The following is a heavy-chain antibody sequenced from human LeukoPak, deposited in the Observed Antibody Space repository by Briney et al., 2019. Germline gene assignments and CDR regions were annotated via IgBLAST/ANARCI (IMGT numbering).Heavy chain of an antibody. CDR3: VRIPNNAGFPNWFDP. Sequence: GGSLRLSCAASRFTFSYSTMNWVRQAPGKGLEWVSSISSSSSNIYYSDSVRGRFTISRDNAKNSLYLQMNSLIAEDSAVYYCVRIPNNAGFPNWFDPWGQGTLVSVSS. CDR2: ISSSSSNI. CDR1: RFTFSYST. J-gene: IGHJ5*02. V-gene: IGHV3-21*01. D-gene: IGHD1-14*01.